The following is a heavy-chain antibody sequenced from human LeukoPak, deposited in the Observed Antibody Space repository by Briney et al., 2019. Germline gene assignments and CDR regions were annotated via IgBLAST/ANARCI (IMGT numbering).Heavy chain of an antibody. CDR2: ISGTGEST. D-gene: IGHD4-17*01. J-gene: IGHJ1*01. Sequence: PGGSLRLSCEASGFTFRSYAMSWVRQAPGKGLEWVSSISGTGESTYYPDSVKGRFTISRDNSKNTLYLQMKSLRAEDTAVYYCAKEIYGDSTVGRFQHWGQGTLVTVSS. CDR3: AKEIYGDSTVGRFQH. CDR1: GFTFRSYA. V-gene: IGHV3-23*01.